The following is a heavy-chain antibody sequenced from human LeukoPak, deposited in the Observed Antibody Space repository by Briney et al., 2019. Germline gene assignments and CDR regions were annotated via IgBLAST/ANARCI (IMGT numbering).Heavy chain of an antibody. V-gene: IGHV4-59*08. Sequence: TSETLSLTCTVSGGSISSYYWSWIRQPPGKGLEWIGYIYYSGSTNYNPSLKSRVTISVDTSKNQFSLKLSSVTAADTAVYYCARYYYDSSGYFDYWGQGTLVTVSS. CDR2: IYYSGST. CDR1: GGSISSYY. D-gene: IGHD3-22*01. J-gene: IGHJ4*02. CDR3: ARYYYDSSGYFDY.